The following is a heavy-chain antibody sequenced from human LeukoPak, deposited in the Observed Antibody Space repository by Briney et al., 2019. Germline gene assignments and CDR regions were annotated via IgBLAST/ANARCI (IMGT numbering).Heavy chain of an antibody. CDR1: GFTFSNYW. CDR3: ARGGGMRSWYDFDY. Sequence: PGGSLRLSCAASGFTFSNYWMSWVRQAPGKGLEFMANIKEAGSEKYYVDSVKGRFTISRDNDKNLMHLQMNSLRAEDTAVYYCARGGGMRSWYDFDYWGQGTLVTVSS. J-gene: IGHJ4*02. D-gene: IGHD6-13*01. V-gene: IGHV3-7*04. CDR2: IKEAGSEK.